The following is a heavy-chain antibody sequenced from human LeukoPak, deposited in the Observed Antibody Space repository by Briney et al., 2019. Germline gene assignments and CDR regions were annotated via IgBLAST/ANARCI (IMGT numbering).Heavy chain of an antibody. CDR3: AIDSEYQLLSAHDI. V-gene: IGHV1-2*02. CDR1: GYTFTGYY. D-gene: IGHD2-2*01. CDR2: INPKSGDT. Sequence: ASVKVSCKASGYTFTGYYIHWVRQAPGQGLEWMGWINPKSGDTNYAQRFQGRVTMTRDTSISTAYVELSRLRSVDTAVYYCAIDSEYQLLSAHDIWGQGTMVTVSS. J-gene: IGHJ3*02.